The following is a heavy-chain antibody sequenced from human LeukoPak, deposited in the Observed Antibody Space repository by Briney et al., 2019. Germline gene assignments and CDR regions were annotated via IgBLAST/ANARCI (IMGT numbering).Heavy chain of an antibody. CDR3: ARGRRPYCGGDCYSDDFDY. D-gene: IGHD2-21*02. CDR1: VYTFISYY. Sequence: ASVKVSCKASVYTFISYYIHWVRQAPGQGLEWMGIINPSAGNTNYAQKVQGRVTMTRDTSTSTVYMELRSLTSEDTAVFYCARGRRPYCGGDCYSDDFDYWGQGTLVTVSS. CDR2: INPSAGNT. J-gene: IGHJ4*02. V-gene: IGHV1-46*01.